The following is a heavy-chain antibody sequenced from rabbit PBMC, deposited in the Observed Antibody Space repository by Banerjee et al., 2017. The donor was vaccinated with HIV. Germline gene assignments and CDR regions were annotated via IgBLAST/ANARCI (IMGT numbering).Heavy chain of an antibody. Sequence: QEQLEESGGDLVKPEGSLTLTCKASGFSISNCYVMCWARQGPGKGLERIACSYNISGDNVYACWAKGRFTISKASWTTVTLQMTSMTAAATASYFCARDLAGVIAWNFNFWGPGTLVTVS. CDR1: GFSISNCYV. D-gene: IGHD4-1*01. CDR2: SYNISGDN. V-gene: IGHV1S45*01. CDR3: ARDLAGVIAWNFNF. J-gene: IGHJ4*01.